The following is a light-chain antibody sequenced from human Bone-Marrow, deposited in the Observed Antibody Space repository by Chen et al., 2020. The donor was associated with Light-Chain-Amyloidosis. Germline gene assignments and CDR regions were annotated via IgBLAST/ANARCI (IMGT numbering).Light chain of an antibody. V-gene: IGLV3-25*03. CDR1: ALPDQY. Sequence: YELTQPPSVSVSPGQTARITCSGDALPDQYAYWYQQKAGQAPVLVINKDSERPSGIPERVSGSSSGTTVTLTISGVQAEDEAVYYCQSADSTGIYRVFGGGTKLPVL. J-gene: IGLJ3*02. CDR2: KDS. CDR3: QSADSTGIYRV.